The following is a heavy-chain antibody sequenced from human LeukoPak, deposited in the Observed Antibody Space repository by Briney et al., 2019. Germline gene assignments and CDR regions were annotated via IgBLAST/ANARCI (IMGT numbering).Heavy chain of an antibody. Sequence: GGSLRFSCAASGFTFSSYAMSWVRQAPGKGLEWVSAISGSGGSTYYADSVKGRFTISRDNSKNTLYLQMNSLRAEDTAVYYCAKDNEYQRPSGWFDPWGQGTLVTVSS. D-gene: IGHD2-2*01. J-gene: IGHJ5*02. CDR1: GFTFSSYA. CDR2: ISGSGGST. V-gene: IGHV3-23*01. CDR3: AKDNEYQRPSGWFDP.